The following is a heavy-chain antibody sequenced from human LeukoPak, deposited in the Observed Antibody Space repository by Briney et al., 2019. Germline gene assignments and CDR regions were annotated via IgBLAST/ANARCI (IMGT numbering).Heavy chain of an antibody. CDR2: IIPIFGTA. CDR3: AICTHYDFWSGYYMHRYFDY. J-gene: IGHJ4*02. V-gene: IGHV1-69*05. CDR1: GGTLSSYA. D-gene: IGHD3-3*01. Sequence: SVKVSCKASGGTLSSYAISWVRQAPGQGLEWMGGIIPIFGTANYAQKFQGRVTITTDESTSTAYMELSSLRSEDTAVYYCAICTHYDFWSGYYMHRYFDYWGQGTLVTVSS.